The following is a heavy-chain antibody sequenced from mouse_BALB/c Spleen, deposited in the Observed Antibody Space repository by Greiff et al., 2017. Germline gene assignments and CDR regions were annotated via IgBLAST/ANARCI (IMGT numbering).Heavy chain of an antibody. D-gene: IGHD2-1*01. J-gene: IGHJ3*01. V-gene: IGHV2-2*02. Sequence: VQLQESGPGLVQPSQSLSITCTVSGFSLTSYGVHWVRQSPGKGLEWLGVIWSGGSTDYNAAFISRLSISKDNSKSQVFFKMNSLQANDTAIYYCARRDYGNSWFAYWGQGTLVTVSA. CDR3: ARRDYGNSWFAY. CDR1: GFSLTSYG. CDR2: IWSGGST.